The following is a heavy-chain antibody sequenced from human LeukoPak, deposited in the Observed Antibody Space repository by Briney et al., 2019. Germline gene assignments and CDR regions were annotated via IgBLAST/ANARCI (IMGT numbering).Heavy chain of an antibody. V-gene: IGHV3-48*03. J-gene: IGHJ4*02. CDR1: GFTFSSYE. CDR3: ARDGAGTWNDRPRPMDY. CDR2: ISSSGSTI. Sequence: QPGGSLRLSCAASGFTFSSYEMNWVRQAPGNGLEWVSYISSSGSTIYYADSVKGRFTISRDNAKNSLYLQMNSLRAEDTAVYYCARDGAGTWNDRPRPMDYWGQGTLVTVSS. D-gene: IGHD1-1*01.